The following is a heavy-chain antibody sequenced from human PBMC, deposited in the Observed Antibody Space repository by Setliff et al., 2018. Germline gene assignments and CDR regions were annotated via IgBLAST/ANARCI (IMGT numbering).Heavy chain of an antibody. D-gene: IGHD3-9*01. V-gene: IGHV3-30*02. CDR1: GFTFSNAW. Sequence: PGGSLRLSCAASGFTFSNAWMSWVRQAPGKGLEWVAFIRYDGSNKYYADSVKGRFTISRDNSKNTLYLQMNSLRAEDTAVYYCAKDQPYYDILTGYYSGWYFDLWGRGTLVTVSS. CDR3: AKDQPYYDILTGYYSGWYFDL. CDR2: IRYDGSNK. J-gene: IGHJ2*01.